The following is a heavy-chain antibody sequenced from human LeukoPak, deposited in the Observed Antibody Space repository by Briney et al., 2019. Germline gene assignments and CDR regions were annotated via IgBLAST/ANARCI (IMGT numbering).Heavy chain of an antibody. J-gene: IGHJ3*02. CDR3: ARDSRVGATTGVDAFDI. Sequence: PGGSLRLSCAASGFTFSSYAMSWVRQAPGKGLEWVSTIYSGGNTYYADSVKGRFTISRDNSKNTLYLQMNSLRAEDTAVYYCARDSRVGATTGVDAFDIWGQGTMVTVSS. CDR1: GFTFSSYA. CDR2: IYSGGNT. V-gene: IGHV3-53*01. D-gene: IGHD1-26*01.